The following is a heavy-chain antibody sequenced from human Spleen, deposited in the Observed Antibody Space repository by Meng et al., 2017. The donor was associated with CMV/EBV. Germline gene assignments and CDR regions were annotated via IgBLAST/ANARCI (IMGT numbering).Heavy chain of an antibody. V-gene: IGHV3-30*02. CDR2: IRYDGSIQ. Sequence: LSLTCAASGFTFSSYGMHWVRQAPGKGLEWVAFIRYDGSIQYYADSVKGRFTISRDNSNNTVSLQMNSLRTEDTSLYYCAKGGGWNYEDYWGQGTLVTVSS. CDR1: GFTFSSYG. J-gene: IGHJ4*02. D-gene: IGHD1-7*01. CDR3: AKGGGWNYEDY.